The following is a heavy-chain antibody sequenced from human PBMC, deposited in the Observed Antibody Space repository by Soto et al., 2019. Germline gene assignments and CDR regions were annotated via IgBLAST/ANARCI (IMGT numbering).Heavy chain of an antibody. J-gene: IGHJ6*02. V-gene: IGHV4-39*07. CDR2: IYYSGTA. D-gene: IGHD3-22*01. CDR1: GDSIISSTYY. CDR3: ARFYYDSSGYLPSPYYYYYGMDV. Sequence: SETLSLTCTVSGDSIISSTYYWGWIRQPPGKGLEWIGSIYYSGTAYYNPSLKSRVTISVDRSKNQFSLKLSSVTAADTAVYYGARFYYDSSGYLPSPYYYYYGMDVWGQGTTVTVS.